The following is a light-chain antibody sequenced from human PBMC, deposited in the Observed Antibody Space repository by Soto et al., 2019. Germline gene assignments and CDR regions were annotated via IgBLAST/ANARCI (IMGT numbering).Light chain of an antibody. V-gene: IGLV2-14*01. J-gene: IGLJ1*01. CDR2: EVN. CDR1: SSDIGSCNY. CDR3: SSYTGSSTLYV. Sequence: QSALAQPASVSGSPGQSITISCSGTSSDIGSCNYVSWYQQHPGKAPKLMIYEVNNRPSGVSHRFSGSKSGNTASLTISGLQAEDEADYYCSSYTGSSTLYVFGTGTKVTVL.